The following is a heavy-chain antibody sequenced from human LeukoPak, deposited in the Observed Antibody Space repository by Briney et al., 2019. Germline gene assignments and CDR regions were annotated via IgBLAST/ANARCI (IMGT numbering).Heavy chain of an antibody. CDR3: AGGVVRYCSSTSCLYNWFDP. CDR1: GGSFSGYY. Sequence: SETLSLTCAVYGGSFSGYYWSWIRQPPGKGLEWIGEINHSGSTNYNPSLKSRVTISVDTSKNQFSLKLSSVTAADTAVYYCAGGVVRYCSSTSCLYNWFDPWGQGTLVTVSS. CDR2: INHSGST. V-gene: IGHV4-34*01. D-gene: IGHD2-2*01. J-gene: IGHJ5*02.